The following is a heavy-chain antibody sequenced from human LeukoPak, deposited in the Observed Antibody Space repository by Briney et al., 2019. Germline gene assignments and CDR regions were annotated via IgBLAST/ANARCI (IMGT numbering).Heavy chain of an antibody. CDR1: GFTFSSYG. V-gene: IGHV3-30*18. D-gene: IGHD3-22*01. CDR3: AKDLSDYYDSSGPKRGYYFDY. CDR2: ISYDGSNK. J-gene: IGHJ4*02. Sequence: GGSLRLSCAASGFTFSSYGMHWVRQAPGKGLEWVAVISYDGSNKYYADSVKGRFTISRDNSKNTLYLQMNSLRAEDTAVYYCAKDLSDYYDSSGPKRGYYFDYWGQGTLVTVSS.